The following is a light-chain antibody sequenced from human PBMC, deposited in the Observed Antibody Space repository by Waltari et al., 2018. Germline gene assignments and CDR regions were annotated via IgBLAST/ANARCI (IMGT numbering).Light chain of an antibody. Sequence: EIVLTQSPATLSLSPGERATLSCRASQSVSSYLAWYQQKPGQAPRLRIYDASNRATGIPARFSGSGSGTDFTLTISSLEPEDFAVYYCQQRSNWPPVVTFGGGTKVEIK. J-gene: IGKJ4*01. CDR3: QQRSNWPPVVT. CDR1: QSVSSY. V-gene: IGKV3-11*01. CDR2: DAS.